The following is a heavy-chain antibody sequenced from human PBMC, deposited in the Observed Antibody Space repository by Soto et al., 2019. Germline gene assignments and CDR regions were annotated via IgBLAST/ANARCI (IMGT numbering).Heavy chain of an antibody. CDR2: ITLRSAT. CDR3: AADSSYAFHI. Sequence: GGSLRLSCAASGFTFSSYAMSWVRQAPGKGLEWISYITLRSATFYADSVKGRFTISRDNGKNSLYLQMSSLSAEDTGVYYCAADSSYAFHIWGQGTMVTVSS. D-gene: IGHD2-21*02. J-gene: IGHJ3*02. V-gene: IGHV3-48*01. CDR1: GFTFSSYA.